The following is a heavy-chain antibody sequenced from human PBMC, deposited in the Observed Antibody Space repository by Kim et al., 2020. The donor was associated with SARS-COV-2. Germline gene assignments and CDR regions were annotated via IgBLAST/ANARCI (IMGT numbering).Heavy chain of an antibody. V-gene: IGHV1-18*01. CDR3: ARDISVVVVITTDYFDY. Sequence: ASVKVSCKASGYTFTSYGISWVRQAPGQGLEWMGWISTYNGNTNYAQKLQGRVTMTTDTSTSTASMELRSLRSGDTAVYYCARDISVVVVITTDYFDYWGQGTLVTVSS. CDR1: GYTFTSYG. D-gene: IGHD3-22*01. CDR2: ISTYNGNT. J-gene: IGHJ4*02.